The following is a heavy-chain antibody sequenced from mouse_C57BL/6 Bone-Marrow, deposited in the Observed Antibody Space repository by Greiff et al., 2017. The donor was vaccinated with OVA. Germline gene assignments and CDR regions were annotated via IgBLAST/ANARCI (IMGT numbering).Heavy chain of an antibody. CDR2: ISSGSSTI. J-gene: IGHJ1*03. D-gene: IGHD1-1*01. CDR3: ARGYYGSSFYWYFDV. CDR1: GFTFSDYG. Sequence: EVQWVESGGGLVKPGGSLKLSCAASGFTFSDYGMHWVRQAPEKGLEWVAYISSGSSTIYYADTVKGRVTISRDNAKNTLFLQMTSLRSEDTAMYYCARGYYGSSFYWYFDVWGTGTTVTVSS. V-gene: IGHV5-17*01.